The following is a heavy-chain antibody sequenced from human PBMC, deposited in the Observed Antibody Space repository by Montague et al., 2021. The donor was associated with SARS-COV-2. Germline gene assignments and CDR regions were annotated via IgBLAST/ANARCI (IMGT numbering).Heavy chain of an antibody. D-gene: IGHD2-2*01. CDR2: IYYSGST. CDR3: ARARVVVRTTRNWFDA. Sequence: TLSPTCTVSGGSISSGGYYWGWIRQHPGKGLEWIGYIYYSGSTYYNPSLKSRLTISVDTSKNQFSLKLSSVTAADTAMYYCARARVVVRTTRNWFDAWGQGTLVTVSS. J-gene: IGHJ5*02. CDR1: GGSISSGGYY. V-gene: IGHV4-31*03.